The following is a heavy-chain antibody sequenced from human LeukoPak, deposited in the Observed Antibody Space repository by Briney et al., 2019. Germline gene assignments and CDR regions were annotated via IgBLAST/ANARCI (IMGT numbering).Heavy chain of an antibody. CDR2: IIPIFGTA. J-gene: IGHJ5*02. CDR1: GDTFINYA. D-gene: IGHD1-26*01. V-gene: IGHV1-69*06. CDR3: ARVWESAFGNWFDP. Sequence: SVKVSCKAPGDTFINYAIIWVRQAPGQGLECMGGIIPIFGTANYAQKFQGRVTITADKSTSTAYMELRSLRSDDTAVYYCARVWESAFGNWFDPWGQGTLVTVSS.